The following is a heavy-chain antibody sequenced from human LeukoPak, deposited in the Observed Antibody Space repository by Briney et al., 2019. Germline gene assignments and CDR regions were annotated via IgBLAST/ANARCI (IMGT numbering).Heavy chain of an antibody. Sequence: ASVKVSCKASGYTFTGYYMHWVRQAPGQGLEWMEWINPNSGGTNYAQKFQGWVTMTRDTSISTAYMELSRLRSDDTAVYYCARGGSGSYHVDYWGQGTLVTVSS. J-gene: IGHJ4*02. CDR1: GYTFTGYY. CDR3: ARGGSGSYHVDY. CDR2: INPNSGGT. D-gene: IGHD3-10*01. V-gene: IGHV1-2*04.